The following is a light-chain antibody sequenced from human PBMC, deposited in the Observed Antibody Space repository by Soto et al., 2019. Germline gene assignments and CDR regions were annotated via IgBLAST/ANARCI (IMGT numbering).Light chain of an antibody. CDR1: SSNIVSNY. J-gene: IGLJ1*01. CDR2: RNS. Sequence: QSVLTQPPSASGTPGQRVTISCSGSSSNIVSNYVFWYQQLPGTAPKLLIYRNSQRPSGVPDQFSGSKSGTSASLAISGLRSEDEADYYCAAWDDSLIGYVFGTGTKLTVL. CDR3: AAWDDSLIGYV. V-gene: IGLV1-47*01.